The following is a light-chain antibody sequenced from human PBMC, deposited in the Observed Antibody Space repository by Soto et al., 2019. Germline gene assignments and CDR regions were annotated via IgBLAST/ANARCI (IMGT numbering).Light chain of an antibody. CDR2: GAS. CDR1: QCVSSRY. CDR3: QQYGSSSYT. Sequence: EIAVTQSPATLSLSPGDRATISCRASQCVSSRYLGWYQQKPGQAPRLLIYGASSRATAVPDRLSSSGSGTDFTLTISRLEPEDVAVYYCQQYGSSSYTFGHGTKLEIK. J-gene: IGKJ2*01. V-gene: IGKV3-20*01.